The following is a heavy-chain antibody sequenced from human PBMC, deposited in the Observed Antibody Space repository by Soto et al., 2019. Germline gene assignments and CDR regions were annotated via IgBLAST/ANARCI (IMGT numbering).Heavy chain of an antibody. V-gene: IGHV3-30*18. J-gene: IGHJ4*02. CDR2: ISYDGSNK. D-gene: IGHD2-2*01. CDR1: GFTFSSYG. CDR3: AKEDPYCSSTSCRSDY. Sequence: PGGSLRLSCAASGFTFSSYGMHWVRQAPGKGLEWVAVISYDGSNKYYADSVKGRFTISRDNSKNTLYLQMNSLRAEDTAVYYCAKEDPYCSSTSCRSDYWGQGTLVTVSS.